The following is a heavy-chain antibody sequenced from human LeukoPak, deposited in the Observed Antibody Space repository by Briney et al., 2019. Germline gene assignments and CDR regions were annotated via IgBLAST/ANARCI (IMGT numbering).Heavy chain of an antibody. D-gene: IGHD3-16*02. J-gene: IGHJ3*02. CDR2: ISAYNGNT. Sequence: ASVRVSCKASGYTFTSYGISWGRQAPGQGLEWMGWISAYNGNTNYAQKLQGRVTMTTDTSTSTAYMELRSLRSDDTAVYYCARSISDYVWGSYPRDAFDIWGQGTMVTVSS. CDR3: ARSISDYVWGSYPRDAFDI. V-gene: IGHV1-18*01. CDR1: GYTFTSYG.